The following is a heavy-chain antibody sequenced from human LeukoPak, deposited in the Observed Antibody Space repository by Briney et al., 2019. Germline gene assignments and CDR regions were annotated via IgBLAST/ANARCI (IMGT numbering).Heavy chain of an antibody. CDR1: GFTFSSYA. CDR3: AKSGGSSTYSHVDY. Sequence: PGGSLRLSCVVSGFTFSSYAMSWVRQAPGKGLEWVSPISGSGGSTYYADSVKGRFTISRDNSKNTVYLQMNRLRVEDTAVYYCAKSGGSSTYSHVDYWGQGTLVTVSS. D-gene: IGHD2-2*01. V-gene: IGHV3-23*01. J-gene: IGHJ4*02. CDR2: ISGSGGST.